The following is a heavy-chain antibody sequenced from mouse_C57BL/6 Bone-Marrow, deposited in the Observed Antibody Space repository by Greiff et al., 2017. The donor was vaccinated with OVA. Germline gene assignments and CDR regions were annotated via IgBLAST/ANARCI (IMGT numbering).Heavy chain of an antibody. Sequence: EVQRVESEGGLVQPGSSMKLSCTASGFTFSDYYMAWVRQVPEKGLEWVANINYDGSSTYYLDSLKSRFIISRDNAKNILYLQMSSLKSEDTATYYCARVAGYFDYWGQGTTLTVSS. CDR3: ARVAGYFDY. D-gene: IGHD6-1*01. V-gene: IGHV5-16*01. CDR2: INYDGSST. J-gene: IGHJ2*01. CDR1: GFTFSDYY.